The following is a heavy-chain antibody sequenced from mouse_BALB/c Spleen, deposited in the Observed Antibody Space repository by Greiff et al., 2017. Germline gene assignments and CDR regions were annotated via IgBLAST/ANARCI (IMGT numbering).Heavy chain of an antibody. Sequence: VKLMESGPGLVQPSQSLSITCTVSGFSLTSYGVHWVRQSPGKGLEWLGVIWSGGSTDYNAAFISRLSISKDNSKSQVFFKMNSLQANDTAIYYCARIYGYDDDLFAYWGQGTLVTVSA. J-gene: IGHJ3*01. V-gene: IGHV2-2*02. CDR2: IWSGGST. D-gene: IGHD2-2*01. CDR1: GFSLTSYG. CDR3: ARIYGYDDDLFAY.